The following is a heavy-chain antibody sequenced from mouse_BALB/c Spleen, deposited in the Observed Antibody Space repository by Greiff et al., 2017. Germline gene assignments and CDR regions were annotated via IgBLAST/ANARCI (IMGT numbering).Heavy chain of an antibody. CDR2: ISSGGST. D-gene: IGHD1-1*01. J-gene: IGHJ2*01. V-gene: IGHV5-6-5*01. CDR3: ARGGRVVDYFDY. CDR1: GFTFSSYA. Sequence: EVQGVESGGGLVQPGGSRKLSCAASGFTFSSYAMSWVRQTPEKRLEWVASISSGGSTYYPDSVKGRFTISRDNARNILYLQMSSLRSEDTAMYYCARGGRVVDYFDYWGQGTTLTVSS.